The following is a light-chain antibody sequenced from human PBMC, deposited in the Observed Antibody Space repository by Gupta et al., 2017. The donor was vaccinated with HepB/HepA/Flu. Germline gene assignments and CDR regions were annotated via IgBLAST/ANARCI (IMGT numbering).Light chain of an antibody. CDR3: RSSDSSGNYVV. CDR1: TLTKQY. J-gene: IGLJ3*02. Sequence: SYELTQPHSSSASPGQMARITCSGDTLTKQYAYWYQQRPGQAPIVVIFKDRERPSGIPERFSGSSSGTLVTLAISGVQAEDEADYYCRSSDSSGNYVVVGGGTRLTV. CDR2: KDR. V-gene: IGLV3-25*03.